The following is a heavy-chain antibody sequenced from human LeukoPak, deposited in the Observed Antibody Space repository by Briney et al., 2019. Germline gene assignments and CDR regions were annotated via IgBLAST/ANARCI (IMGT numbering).Heavy chain of an antibody. CDR1: GFTFRSYG. CDR2: ISHDGSNK. Sequence: PGGSLRLSCAASGFTFRSYGMHWVRQAPGKGLEWVAVISHDGSNKYYADSVKGRFTISRDNSKNTLYLQMNSLRAEDTAVYSCAKAGGKGGGRERVAARPLSSNDYWGQGTLVTVSS. J-gene: IGHJ4*02. D-gene: IGHD6-6*01. V-gene: IGHV3-30*18. CDR3: AKAGGKGGGRERVAARPLSSNDY.